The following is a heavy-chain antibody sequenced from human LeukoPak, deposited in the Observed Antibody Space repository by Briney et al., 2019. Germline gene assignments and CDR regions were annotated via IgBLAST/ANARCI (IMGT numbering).Heavy chain of an antibody. CDR1: GDSVPTNRAA. D-gene: IGHD5-24*01. CDR3: ARESVERRFDY. J-gene: IGHJ4*02. CDR2: TQYRSDFCQ. Sequence: SHTLSLTCVISGDSVPTNRAAWHWLRQSPSRDLDGLGRTQYRSDFCQLYAESVKGRININPDTSKNQFSLQLNSVTPEDTAVYYCARESVERRFDYWGQGILVTVSS. V-gene: IGHV6-1*01.